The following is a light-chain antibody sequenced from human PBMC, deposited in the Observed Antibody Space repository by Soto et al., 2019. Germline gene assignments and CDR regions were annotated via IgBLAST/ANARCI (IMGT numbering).Light chain of an antibody. CDR3: HQYDTVPYD. CDR1: QSVSTN. CDR2: GAS. V-gene: IGKV3-15*01. Sequence: EIVMTQSPATLSVSPGERASLSCRASQSVSTNLAWYQQKPAQAPRLLIYGASTRATGIPARFSGGGSGTEFTLTISSLQSADIATYYCHQYDTVPYDFGPGTMVDL. J-gene: IGKJ3*01.